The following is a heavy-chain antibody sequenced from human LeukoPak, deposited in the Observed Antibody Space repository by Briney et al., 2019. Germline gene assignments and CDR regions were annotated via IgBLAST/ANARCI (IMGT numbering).Heavy chain of an antibody. D-gene: IGHD1-14*01. Sequence: GGSLRLSCAASGFIFSSYAMSWVRQAPGKGLEWVAVVGASGGSTWYADSVKGRLTISRDNSKNTLYLQMNSLGVEDTAVYYCAKDLFSSTGIDSWGQGALDTVSS. CDR2: VGASGGST. J-gene: IGHJ4*02. CDR1: GFIFSSYA. V-gene: IGHV3-23*01. CDR3: AKDLFSSTGIDS.